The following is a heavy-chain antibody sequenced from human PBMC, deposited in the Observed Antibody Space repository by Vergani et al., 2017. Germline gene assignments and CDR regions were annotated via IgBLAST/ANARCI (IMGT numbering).Heavy chain of an antibody. CDR3: VRVLHTSYILGAVDI. V-gene: IGHV4-61*02. CDR2: IAVKGNS. D-gene: IGHD2-21*01. Sequence: QAQLQESGPRLVKPSQTLSLTCSFSGGSLDIHSQTWGWIRQPAGEGLEWIGLIAVKGNSIFSHSLESRFPMSAAASRGRLSLNPRSVTTSDTAVYYCVRVLHTSYILGAVDIWGQGIKVTVSS. J-gene: IGHJ3*02. CDR1: GGSLDIHSQT.